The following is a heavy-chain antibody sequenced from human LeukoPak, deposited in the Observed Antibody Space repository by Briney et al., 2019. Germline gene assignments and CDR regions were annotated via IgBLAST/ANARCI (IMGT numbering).Heavy chain of an antibody. CDR1: GGSISSGDYY. CDR3: ARALGYCSSTSCYPDY. CDR2: IYYSGST. V-gene: IGHV4-30-4*01. Sequence: PSQTLSLTCTVSGGSISSGDYYWSWIRQPPGKGLEWIGYIYYSGSTYYNPSLKSRVTISVDTSKNQFSLKLSSVTAADTAVYYCARALGYCSSTSCYPDYWGQGTLVTVPS. J-gene: IGHJ4*02. D-gene: IGHD2-2*01.